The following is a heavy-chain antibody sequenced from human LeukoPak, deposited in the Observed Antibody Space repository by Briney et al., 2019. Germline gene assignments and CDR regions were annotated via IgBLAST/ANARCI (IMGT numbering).Heavy chain of an antibody. CDR1: GFTVINNY. Sequence: PGGSLRLSCVASGFTVINNYMSWVRQTPGKGLEWVSVIYSDGSTHYADSVKGRFTISRDDSKNTLYLQMNSLRTDDTAVYYCAREPMQDYFDCWGQGALVTVSS. J-gene: IGHJ4*02. V-gene: IGHV3-66*01. CDR3: AREPMQDYFDC. CDR2: IYSDGST.